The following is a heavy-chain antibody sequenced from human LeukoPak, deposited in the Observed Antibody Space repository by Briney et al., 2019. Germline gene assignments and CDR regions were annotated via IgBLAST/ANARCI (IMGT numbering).Heavy chain of an antibody. CDR1: GFTFSYYW. D-gene: IGHD2-2*01. V-gene: IGHV3-7*01. Sequence: GGSLRLSCAASGFTFSYYWMSWVRQAPGKGLEWVANIKQDGSEKYYVDSVKGRFTIYRDNAKNSLYLQMNSLRAGDTAVYYCARAHDCSSTSCYFIGYYYYMDVWGKGTTVTVSS. CDR2: IKQDGSEK. CDR3: ARAHDCSSTSCYFIGYYYYMDV. J-gene: IGHJ6*03.